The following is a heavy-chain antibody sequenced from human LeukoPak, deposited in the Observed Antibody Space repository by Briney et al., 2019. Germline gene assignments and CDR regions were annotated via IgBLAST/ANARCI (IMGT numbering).Heavy chain of an antibody. J-gene: IGHJ6*03. CDR3: AREFGSVFWSGQYYMDV. CDR2: TYSNGGT. CDR1: RFTVSNNY. Sequence: GGSLRLSCAASRFTVSNNYITWVRQAPGEGLEWVSVTYSNGGTWYTDYVKGRFTISRDYSKNTLSLQMNSLRAEDTAVYYCAREFGSVFWSGQYYMDVWGKGTPVTVSS. D-gene: IGHD3-3*01. V-gene: IGHV3-53*01.